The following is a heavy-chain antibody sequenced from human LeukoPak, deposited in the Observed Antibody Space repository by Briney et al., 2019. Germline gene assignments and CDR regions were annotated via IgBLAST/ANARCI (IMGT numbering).Heavy chain of an antibody. CDR1: GFTFSSYS. CDR3: ARASYGSGSYLGVTDY. CDR2: IVSSSSYI. D-gene: IGHD3-10*01. J-gene: IGHJ4*02. Sequence: GGSLRLSCAASGFTFSSYSMNWVRQAPGKGLEWVSGIVSSSSYIYYADSVKGRFTISRDNAKNSLYLQMNSLRAEDTAVYYCARASYGSGSYLGVTDYWGQGTLVTVSS. V-gene: IGHV3-21*01.